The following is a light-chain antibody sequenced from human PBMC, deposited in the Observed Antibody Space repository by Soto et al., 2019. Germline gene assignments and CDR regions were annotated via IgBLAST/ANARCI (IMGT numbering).Light chain of an antibody. CDR1: QSVSTY. J-gene: IGKJ4*01. Sequence: EIVLTQSPATLSLSPGERATLSCRASQSVSTYSAWYQQKPGQAPRLLIYDASTRATDIPARFSGSGSGTDFTLTISNLEPEDFAVYYCQQRSIWLTFGGGTKVDIK. CDR2: DAS. V-gene: IGKV3-11*01. CDR3: QQRSIWLT.